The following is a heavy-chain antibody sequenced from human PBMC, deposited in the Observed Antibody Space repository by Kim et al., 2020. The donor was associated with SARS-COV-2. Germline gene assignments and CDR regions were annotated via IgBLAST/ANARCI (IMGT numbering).Heavy chain of an antibody. V-gene: IGHV3-30-3*01. J-gene: IGHJ4*02. CDR2: ISYDESNK. CDR3: ARDRGGVVPAAMDY. D-gene: IGHD2-2*01. Sequence: GGSLRLSCAASGFTFSTYVMHWVRQAPGKGLEWVAVISYDESNKYYADSVKGRFTVSRDNSKNTLYLQMNSLRAEDTAVYYCARDRGGVVPAAMDYWGQGTLVTVSS. CDR1: GFTFSTYV.